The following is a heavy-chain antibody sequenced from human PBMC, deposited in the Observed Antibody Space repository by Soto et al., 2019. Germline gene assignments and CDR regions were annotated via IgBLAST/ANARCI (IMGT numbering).Heavy chain of an antibody. CDR1: GGSMSSYY. CDR3: ARRGDGPGFPSHSGMDV. D-gene: IGHD3-10*01. CDR2: IYYSGST. J-gene: IGHJ6*02. V-gene: IGHV4-59*01. Sequence: SETLSLTCTVSGGSMSSYYWSWIRQPPGKGLEWIGYIYYSGSTNYNPSLKSRVTMSVDTPKNQFSLKLSSVTAADTAVYYCARRGDGPGFPSHSGMDVWGQGATVPVSS.